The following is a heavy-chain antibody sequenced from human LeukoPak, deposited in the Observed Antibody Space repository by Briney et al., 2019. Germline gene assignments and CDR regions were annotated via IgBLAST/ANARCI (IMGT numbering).Heavy chain of an antibody. CDR1: GYSISSGYY. J-gene: IGHJ4*02. V-gene: IGHV4-38-2*02. D-gene: IGHD3-9*01. Sequence: SETLSLTCTVSGYSISSGYYWGWIRQPPGKGLEWIGSIYHSGSTYYNPSLKSRVTISVDTSKNQFSLKLSSVTAADTAVYYCARGGLLRYFDWLGEDYWGQGTLVTVSS. CDR2: IYHSGST. CDR3: ARGGLLRYFDWLGEDY.